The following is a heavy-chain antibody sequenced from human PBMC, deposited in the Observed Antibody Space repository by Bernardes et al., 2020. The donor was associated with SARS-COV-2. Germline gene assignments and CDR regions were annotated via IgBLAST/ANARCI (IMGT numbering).Heavy chain of an antibody. Sequence: SETLSLTCTVAGASISSSGYYWGWIRQPPGKGLEWVGSIYYGGSTYYNPSLKSRVTISVDTSKNQFSLRLNSVTAADTAVYYCARGSAAVVSHFMLLFANWYFDLWGRGTLVTVSS. V-gene: IGHV4-39*01. J-gene: IGHJ2*01. CDR3: ARGSAAVVSHFMLLFANWYFDL. CDR1: GASISSSGYY. D-gene: IGHD2-15*01. CDR2: IYYGGST.